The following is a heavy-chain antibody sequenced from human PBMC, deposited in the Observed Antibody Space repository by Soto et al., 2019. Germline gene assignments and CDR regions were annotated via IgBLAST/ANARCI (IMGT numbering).Heavy chain of an antibody. CDR1: GFTFGNFW. CDR2: IKQDGGET. CDR3: AKYSFSHFDY. V-gene: IGHV3-7*01. J-gene: IGHJ4*02. Sequence: GGSLRLSCVASGFTFGNFWMLWVRQAPGKGLEWVANIKQDGGETNYVDSVKGRFTISRDNARSSLYLQMNNLRDEDTAVYYCAKYSFSHFDYWGQGVLVTVSS. D-gene: IGHD5-12*01.